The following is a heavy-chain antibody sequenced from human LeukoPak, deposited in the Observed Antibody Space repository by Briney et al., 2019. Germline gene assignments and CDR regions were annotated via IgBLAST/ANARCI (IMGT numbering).Heavy chain of an antibody. CDR3: GSQGAANWIDP. V-gene: IGHV4-38-2*01. CDR1: GYSISSGYY. CDR2: IYHSAKP. Sequence: SETLSLTCAVSGYSISSGYYWGWIRQPPGKGLEWIGSIYHSAKPYYNPSLRSRVTISVATSQFTLKLRSVPAGDTVMYYWGSQGAANWIDPWGEGALVTVSS. J-gene: IGHJ5*02. D-gene: IGHD6-25*01.